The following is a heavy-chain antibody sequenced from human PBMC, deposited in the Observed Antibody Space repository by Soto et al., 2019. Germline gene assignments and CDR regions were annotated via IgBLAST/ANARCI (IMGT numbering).Heavy chain of an antibody. V-gene: IGHV4-4*02. D-gene: IGHD2-2*01. Sequence: QVQLQASGPGLVKPSGTLSLTCAVSGGSISSNNWWSWVRQAPGPGLEWIGDIFHSGSTNYNPSLKGRVTLSVDKSKVEFALKLSSVTAAGTAMYYCSRLVCSSSPCRTPRWFDPWGQGTLVTVSS. J-gene: IGHJ5*02. CDR2: IFHSGST. CDR3: SRLVCSSSPCRTPRWFDP. CDR1: GGSISSNNW.